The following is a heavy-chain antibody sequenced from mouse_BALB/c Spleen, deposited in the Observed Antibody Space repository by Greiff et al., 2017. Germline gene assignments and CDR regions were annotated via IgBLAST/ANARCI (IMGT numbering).Heavy chain of an antibody. J-gene: IGHJ3*01. CDR2: IDPENGNT. V-gene: IGHV14-1*02. D-gene: IGHD2-1*01. CDR3: ARAMDGNYVGFAY. CDR1: GFNIKDYY. Sequence: EVQLVESGAELVRPGALVKLSCKASGFNIKDYYMHWVKQRPEQGLEWIGWIDPENGNTIYDPKFQGKASITADTSSNTAYLQLSSLTSEDTAVYYCARAMDGNYVGFAYWGQGTLVTVSA.